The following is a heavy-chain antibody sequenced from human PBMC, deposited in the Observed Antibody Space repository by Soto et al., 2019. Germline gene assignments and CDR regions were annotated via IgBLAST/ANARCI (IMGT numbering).Heavy chain of an antibody. CDR3: ARDQGFYDFWSGYSRYYYYGMDV. V-gene: IGHV3-74*01. D-gene: IGHD3-3*01. CDR1: GFTFSSYW. CDR2: INSDGSST. J-gene: IGHJ6*02. Sequence: EVQLVESGGGLVQPGGSLRLSCAASGFTFSSYWMHWVRQAPGKGLVWVSRINSDGSSTSYADSVKGRFTISRDNAKNTLYLQMNSLRAEDTVVYYCARDQGFYDFWSGYSRYYYYGMDVWGQGTTVTVSS.